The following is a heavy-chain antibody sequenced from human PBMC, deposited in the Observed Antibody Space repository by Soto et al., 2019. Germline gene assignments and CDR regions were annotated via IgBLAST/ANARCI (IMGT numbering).Heavy chain of an antibody. D-gene: IGHD5-12*01. CDR2: INHSGST. CDR3: ARGLAGDGYNSYYFDY. CDR1: GGSFSGYY. V-gene: IGHV4-34*01. J-gene: IGHJ4*02. Sequence: SETLSLTCAVYGGSFSGYYWGWIRQPPGKGLEWIGEINHSGSTNYNPSLKSRVTISVDTSKNQFSLKLSSVTAAGTAVYYCARGLAGDGYNSYYFDYWGQGTLVTVSS.